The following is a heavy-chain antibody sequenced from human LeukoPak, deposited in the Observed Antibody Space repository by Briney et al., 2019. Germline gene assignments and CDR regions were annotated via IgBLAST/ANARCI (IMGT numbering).Heavy chain of an antibody. D-gene: IGHD3-22*01. CDR3: ARLDYYDSSGYYAWFDP. CDR2: IYYSGST. Sequence: SQTLSLTCTVSGGSISSGGYYWSWIRQHPGKGLEWIGYIYYSGSTYYNPSLKSRVTISVDTSKNQFSLKLSSVTAADTAVYYCARLDYYDSSGYYAWFDPWGQGTLVTVSS. V-gene: IGHV4-31*03. J-gene: IGHJ5*02. CDR1: GGSISSGGYY.